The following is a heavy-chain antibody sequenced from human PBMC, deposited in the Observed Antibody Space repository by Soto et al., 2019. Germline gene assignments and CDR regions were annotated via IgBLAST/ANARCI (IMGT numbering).Heavy chain of an antibody. Sequence: SETLSLTCTVSGGSISSGGYYWSWIRQHPGKGLEWIGYIYYSGSTNYSPSLKSRVTISVDTSKNQFSLKLSSVTAADTAVYYCARSYRRYCSGGSCYSYYYYYMDVWGKGTTVTVSS. J-gene: IGHJ6*03. CDR2: IYYSGST. CDR1: GGSISSGGYY. D-gene: IGHD2-15*01. V-gene: IGHV4-61*08. CDR3: ARSYRRYCSGGSCYSYYYYYMDV.